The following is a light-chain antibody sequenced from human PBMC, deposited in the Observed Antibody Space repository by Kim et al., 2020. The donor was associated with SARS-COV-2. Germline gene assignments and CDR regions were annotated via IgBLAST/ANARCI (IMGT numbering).Light chain of an antibody. CDR3: CSYAGSVV. J-gene: IGLJ2*01. CDR1: SSDVGSYNL. V-gene: IGLV2-23*02. Sequence: SPGQSITISCTGTSSDVGSYNLVSWYQQHPGKAPKLMIYEVSKRPSGVSNRFSGSKSGNTASLTISGLQAEDEADYYCCSYAGSVVFGGGTKLTVL. CDR2: EVS.